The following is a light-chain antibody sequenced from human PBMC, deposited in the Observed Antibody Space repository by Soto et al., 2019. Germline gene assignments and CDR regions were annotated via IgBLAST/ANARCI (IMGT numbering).Light chain of an antibody. Sequence: QSALTQPVSVSGSPGQSITISCTGTSSDVGGYDYVSWYQQQPGKAPKLMIYDVINRPSGVSNRFSGSKSGNTASLTISGLQPEDEADYYCSSYTTSSTQVFGTGTKVTVL. CDR2: DVI. V-gene: IGLV2-14*03. CDR3: SSYTTSSTQV. J-gene: IGLJ1*01. CDR1: SSDVGGYDY.